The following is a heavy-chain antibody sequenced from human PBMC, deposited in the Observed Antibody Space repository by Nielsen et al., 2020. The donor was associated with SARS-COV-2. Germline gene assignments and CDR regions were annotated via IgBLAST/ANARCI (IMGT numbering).Heavy chain of an antibody. D-gene: IGHD3-3*01. CDR1: GYTFTSYG. CDR2: ISAYNGNT. Sequence: ASVKVSCKASGYTFTSYGISWVRQAPGQGLEWMGWISAYNGNTNYAQKLQGRVTMTTDTSTSTAYMELRSLRSDDTAVYYCARFRGGLLYVRSYYYGMDVWGQGTTVTVSS. J-gene: IGHJ6*02. CDR3: ARFRGGLLYVRSYYYGMDV. V-gene: IGHV1-18*01.